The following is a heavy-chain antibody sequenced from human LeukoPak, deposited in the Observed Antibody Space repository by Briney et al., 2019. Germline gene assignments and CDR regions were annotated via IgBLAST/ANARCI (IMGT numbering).Heavy chain of an antibody. V-gene: IGHV1-2*02. CDR2: INPNSGGT. J-gene: IGHJ3*02. Sequence: ASVKVSCKASGYTFTGYDMHWVRQAPGQGLEWMGWINPNSGGTKYAQKFQGRVTMTRDTSISTAYMELSRLRSDDMAVYYCARAPYYYDSSGYHDAFDIWGQGTMVTVSS. CDR3: ARAPYYYDSSGYHDAFDI. CDR1: GYTFTGYD. D-gene: IGHD3-22*01.